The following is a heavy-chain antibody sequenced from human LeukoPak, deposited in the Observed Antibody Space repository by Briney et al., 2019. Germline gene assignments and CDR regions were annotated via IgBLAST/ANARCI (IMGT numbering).Heavy chain of an antibody. CDR2: ISSSGSST. CDR3: ARGSYYYEDSGYYSAEYFHV. CDR1: GFSFRDYY. Sequence: GRSLRLSCAASGFSFRDYYMTWIRRAPGKGLEWHSYISSSGSSTNYAASVKGRFTVSRDNAKSSLFLQMDNLRLDDTAVYYCARGSYYYEDSGYYSAEYFHVWGQGTLVTVSS. J-gene: IGHJ1*01. V-gene: IGHV3-11*06. D-gene: IGHD3-22*01.